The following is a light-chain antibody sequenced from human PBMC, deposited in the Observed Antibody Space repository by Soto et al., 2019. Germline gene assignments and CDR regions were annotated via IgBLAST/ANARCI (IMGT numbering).Light chain of an antibody. CDR1: QSVTSNY. J-gene: IGKJ1*01. CDR2: GAS. Sequence: EIVLTHSPGTLSLSPCERATLSSSASQSVTSNYLAWYQQKPGQAPRLLFFGASIRATGIPDRFSGSGSGTDFTLTISRLEPEDFAVYYCQQYNNWPPETFGQGTKVDI. CDR3: QQYNNWPPET. V-gene: IGKV3-20*01.